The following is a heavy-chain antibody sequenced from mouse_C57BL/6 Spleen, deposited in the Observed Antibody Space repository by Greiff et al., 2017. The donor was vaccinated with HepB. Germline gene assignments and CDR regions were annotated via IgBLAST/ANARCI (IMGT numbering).Heavy chain of an antibody. CDR2: ISSGGSYT. CDR1: GFTFSSYG. CDR3: ARGEAMDY. Sequence: EVQGVESGGDLVKPGGSLKLSCAASGFTFSSYGMSWVRQTPDKRLEWVATISSGGSYTYYPDSVKGRFTISRDNAKNTLYLQMSSLKSEDTAMYYCARGEAMDYWGQGTSVTVSS. J-gene: IGHJ4*01. V-gene: IGHV5-6*01.